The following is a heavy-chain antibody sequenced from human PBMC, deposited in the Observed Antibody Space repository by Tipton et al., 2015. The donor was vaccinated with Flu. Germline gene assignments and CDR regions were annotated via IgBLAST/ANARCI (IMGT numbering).Heavy chain of an antibody. J-gene: IGHJ4*02. CDR1: GFTFSSSW. CDR2: ISNDGSST. CDR3: ARVRSSSWFDY. D-gene: IGHD6-13*01. Sequence: SLRLSCAASGFTFSSSWMHWVRQGPGKGLVWVSRISNDGSSTSYADSVMGRFTIPRDNAKNTLYLQMNSLRADDTAVYYCARVRSSSWFDYWGQGTLVTVSS. V-gene: IGHV3-74*01.